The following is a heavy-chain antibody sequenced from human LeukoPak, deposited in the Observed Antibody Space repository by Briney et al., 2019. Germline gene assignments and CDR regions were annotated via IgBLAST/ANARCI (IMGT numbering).Heavy chain of an antibody. CDR2: ISGSGGST. Sequence: GGSLRLSCAASGFTFSSYAMSWVRQAPGKGLEWVSAISGSGGSTYYADSVKGRFTISRDNSKYTLYLQMNSLRAEDTAVYYCAKVDYYDSSGYFDYWGQGTLVTVSS. D-gene: IGHD3-22*01. J-gene: IGHJ4*02. CDR3: AKVDYYDSSGYFDY. CDR1: GFTFSSYA. V-gene: IGHV3-23*01.